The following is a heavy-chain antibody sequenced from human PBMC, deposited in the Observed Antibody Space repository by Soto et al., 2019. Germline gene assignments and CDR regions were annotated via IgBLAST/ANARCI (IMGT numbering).Heavy chain of an antibody. CDR2: ISAYNGNT. CDR1: GYTFTSYG. CDR3: ARSLLGYCSGGSCYTVAGYYGMDV. V-gene: IGHV1-18*01. J-gene: IGHJ6*02. Sequence: SVKVSCKASGYTFTSYGISWVRQAPGQGLEWMGWISAYNGNTNYAQKLQGRVTMTTDTSTSTAYMELRSLRSDDTAVYYCARSLLGYCSGGSCYTVAGYYGMDVWGQGTTVTVSS. D-gene: IGHD2-15*01.